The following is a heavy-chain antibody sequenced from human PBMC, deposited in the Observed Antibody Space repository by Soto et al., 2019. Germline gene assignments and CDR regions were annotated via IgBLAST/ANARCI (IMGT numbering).Heavy chain of an antibody. CDR2: INPSGGST. CDR1: GYTFTSYY. D-gene: IGHD3-10*01. Sequence: QVQLVQSGAEVKKPGASVKVSCKASGYTFTSYYMHWVRQAPGQGLEWMGIINPSGGSTSYAQKCQGRVTMTRDTSTSTVYMELSSLRSEDTAVYYCSSGGSGSYFDYWGQGTLVTVSS. CDR3: SSGGSGSYFDY. J-gene: IGHJ4*02. V-gene: IGHV1-46*01.